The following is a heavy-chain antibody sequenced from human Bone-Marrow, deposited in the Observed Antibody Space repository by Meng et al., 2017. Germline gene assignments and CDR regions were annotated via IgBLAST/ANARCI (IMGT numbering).Heavy chain of an antibody. CDR1: GDSISSDIW. CDR2: VYHRGDT. V-gene: IGHV4-4*02. Sequence: QVQLQESGPGLVKPSGTLSLTCTVSGDSISSDIWWSWVRQPPGKGLEWIGEVYHRGDTNYNPSLKSRVDISVDKSKNQFSLQLNSVTPEDTAVYFCARNYAFDYWGQGTLVTVSS. J-gene: IGHJ4*02. CDR3: ARNYAFDY. D-gene: IGHD1-7*01.